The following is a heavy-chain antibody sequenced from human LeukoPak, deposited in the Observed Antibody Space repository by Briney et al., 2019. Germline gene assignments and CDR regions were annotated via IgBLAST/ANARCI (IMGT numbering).Heavy chain of an antibody. Sequence: SETLSLTCTVSGGSISSSSYYWSWIRQPPGKGLEWIGRIYTSGSTNYNPSLKSRVTISVDTSKNQFSLKLSSVTAADTAVYYCARVNYYGSGSYFGYYYYMDVWGKGTTVTISS. V-gene: IGHV4-61*01. D-gene: IGHD3-10*01. CDR1: GGSISSSSYY. CDR3: ARVNYYGSGSYFGYYYYMDV. J-gene: IGHJ6*03. CDR2: IYTSGST.